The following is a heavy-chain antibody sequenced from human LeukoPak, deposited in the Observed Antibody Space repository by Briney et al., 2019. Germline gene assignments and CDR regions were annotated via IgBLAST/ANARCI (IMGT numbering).Heavy chain of an antibody. V-gene: IGHV3-7*01. Sequence: GGSLRLSCAASGFTFSNFWMHWVRQSPGRGLEWVGNIKVDGSEKYYVDSVKGRFTISRDNDKNSLSLQMNSLRVEDTAVYYCAREGARVSAFDSWGQGTLVTVSS. CDR1: GFTFSNFW. CDR3: AREGARVSAFDS. CDR2: IKVDGSEK. D-gene: IGHD1-26*01. J-gene: IGHJ4*02.